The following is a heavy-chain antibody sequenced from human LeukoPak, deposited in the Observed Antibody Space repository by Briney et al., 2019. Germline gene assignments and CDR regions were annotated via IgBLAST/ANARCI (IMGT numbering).Heavy chain of an antibody. CDR3: ARRRAIIAARRRDAFDI. J-gene: IGHJ3*02. V-gene: IGHV4-30-2*01. D-gene: IGHD6-6*01. CDR1: GGSISSGGYY. CDR2: IYHSGST. Sequence: SETLSLTCTVSGGSISSGGYYWSWIRQPPGKGLEWIGYIYHSGSTYYNPSLKSRVTISVDRSKNQFSLKLSSVTAADTAVYYCARRRAIIAARRRDAFDIWGQGTMVTVSS.